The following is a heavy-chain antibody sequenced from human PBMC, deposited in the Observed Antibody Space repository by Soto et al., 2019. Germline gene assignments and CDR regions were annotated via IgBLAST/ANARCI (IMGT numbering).Heavy chain of an antibody. J-gene: IGHJ4*02. V-gene: IGHV3-21*06. CDR3: ARESEDLTSNFDY. CDR1: GFTFTRYS. CDR2: ISSTTNYI. Sequence: GGSLRLSCAASGFTFTRYSMNWVRQAPGKGLEWVSSISSTTNYIYYRDSMKGRFTISRDNAKNSLYLEMNSLRAEDTAVYYCARESEDLTSNFDYWGQGTLVTV.